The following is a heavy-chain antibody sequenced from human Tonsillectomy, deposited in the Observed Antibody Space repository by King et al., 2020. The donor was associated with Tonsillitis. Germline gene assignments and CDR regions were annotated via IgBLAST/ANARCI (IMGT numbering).Heavy chain of an antibody. Sequence: QLQESGSGLVKPSQTLSLTCAVSGGSITSGGYSWSWIRQPPGKGLEWLGYIYHSGSTYYNPSLKSPVTISMDRSKNQFSLKLSSVTAADTAVYYCARGGAAAGTITWGQATLVTVSS. D-gene: IGHD6-13*01. V-gene: IGHV4-30-2*01. J-gene: IGHJ4*02. CDR3: ARGGAAAGTIT. CDR2: IYHSGST. CDR1: GGSITSGGYS.